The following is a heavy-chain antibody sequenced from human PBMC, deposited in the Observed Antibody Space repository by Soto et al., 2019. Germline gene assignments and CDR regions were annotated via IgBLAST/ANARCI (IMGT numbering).Heavy chain of an antibody. Sequence: SVKVSCKASGGTFSSYAISWVRQAPGQGLEWMGGIIPIFATANYAQKFQGRVTITADESTSTAYMQLSSLRSEDTAVYYCARVVGATTAVAFDIWGQGTMVTVSS. D-gene: IGHD1-26*01. J-gene: IGHJ3*02. CDR1: GGTFSSYA. CDR2: IIPIFATA. V-gene: IGHV1-69*13. CDR3: ARVVGATTAVAFDI.